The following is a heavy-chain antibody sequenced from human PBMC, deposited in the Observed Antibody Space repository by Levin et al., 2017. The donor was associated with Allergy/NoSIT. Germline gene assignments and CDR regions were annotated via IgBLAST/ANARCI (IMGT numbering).Heavy chain of an antibody. V-gene: IGHV3-23*01. D-gene: IGHD6-19*01. J-gene: IGHJ4*02. CDR3: VRGGATVAGTYYY. CDR2: ISGSGGST. CDR1: GFTFSSYA. Sequence: GESLKISCAASGFTFSSYAMSWVRQAPGKGLEWVSAISGSGGSTYYADSVKGRFTISRDNSKNTLYLQMNSLRAEDTAVYYCVRGGATVAGTYYYWGQGTLVTVSS.